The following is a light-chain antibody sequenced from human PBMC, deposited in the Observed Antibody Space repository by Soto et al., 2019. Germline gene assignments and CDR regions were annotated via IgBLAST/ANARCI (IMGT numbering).Light chain of an antibody. CDR2: DND. J-gene: IGLJ3*02. CDR1: RSSIGNNF. Sequence: QSVLTQPPSVSAAPGQKVAISCSGTRSSIGNNFVSWYQQLPGTAPKLLIYDNDRRPSGIPDRFSGSKSGTSATLAITGLQTGDAADYHCETWDSSLAAGVFGGGTKVTVL. CDR3: ETWDSSLAAGV. V-gene: IGLV1-51*01.